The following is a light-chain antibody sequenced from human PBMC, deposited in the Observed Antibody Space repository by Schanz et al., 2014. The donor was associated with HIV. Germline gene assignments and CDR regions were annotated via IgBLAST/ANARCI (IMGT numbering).Light chain of an antibody. CDR3: QQYGYSLPYT. Sequence: EIVLTQSPATLSLSPGERATLSCRASQSVSSYLAWYQQKPGQAPRLLIYDASNRATGIPARFSGSGSGTDFTLTISRLEPEDFAVYYCQQYGYSLPYTFGQGTKVDMK. CDR2: DAS. CDR1: QSVSSY. J-gene: IGKJ2*01. V-gene: IGKV3-11*01.